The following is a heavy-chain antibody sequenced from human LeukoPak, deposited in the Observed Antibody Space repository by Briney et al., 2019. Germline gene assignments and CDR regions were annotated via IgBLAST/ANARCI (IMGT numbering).Heavy chain of an antibody. J-gene: IGHJ3*02. D-gene: IGHD3-22*01. CDR3: AREGGRAVVVTATGAFDI. V-gene: IGHV3-21*01. CDR2: ISSSSSYI. CDR1: GFTFSSYS. Sequence: TGGSLRLSCAASGFTFSSYSMNWVRQAPGKGLEWVSSISSSSSYIYYADSVKGRFTISRDNAKNSLYLQMNSLRAEDTAVYYCAREGGRAVVVTATGAFDIWGQGTKVTVSS.